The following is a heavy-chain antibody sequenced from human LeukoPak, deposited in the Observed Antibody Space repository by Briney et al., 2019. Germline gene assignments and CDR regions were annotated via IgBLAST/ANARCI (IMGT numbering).Heavy chain of an antibody. J-gene: IGHJ4*02. CDR2: ISSSSSTI. Sequence: GGSLRLSCAASGFTFSSYSMNWVRQAPGKGLEWVSYISSSSSTIYYADSVKGRFTISRDNAKNSLYLQMNSLRAEDTAVYYCARAHDSSGWYVGSYYFDYWGQGTLVTVSS. D-gene: IGHD6-19*01. CDR1: GFTFSSYS. CDR3: ARAHDSSGWYVGSYYFDY. V-gene: IGHV3-48*01.